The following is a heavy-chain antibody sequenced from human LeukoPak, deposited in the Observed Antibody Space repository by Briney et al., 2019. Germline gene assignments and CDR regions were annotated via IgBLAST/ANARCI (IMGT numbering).Heavy chain of an antibody. CDR2: IRYDGSNK. CDR1: GFTFSSYG. D-gene: IGHD3-10*01. CDR3: AKDYGSPVRTPDY. V-gene: IGHV3-30*02. J-gene: IGHJ4*02. Sequence: GGFLRLSCAASGFTFSSYGMHWVRQAPGKGLEWVAFIRYDGSNKYYADSVKGRFTISRDNSKNTLYLQMNSLRAEDTAVYYCAKDYGSPVRTPDYWGQGTLVTVSS.